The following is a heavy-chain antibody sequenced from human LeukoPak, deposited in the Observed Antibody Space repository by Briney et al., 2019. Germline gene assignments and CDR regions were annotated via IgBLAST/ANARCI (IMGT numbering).Heavy chain of an antibody. CDR1: GGSISSYY. J-gene: IGHJ6*03. D-gene: IGHD5-18*01. Sequence: SETLSLTCTVSGGSISSYYWSWIRQPPGKGLEWIGYIYYSGSTNYNPSLKSRVTISVDTSKNQFSLKLSSVTAADTAVYYCARVSRLQLYYYMDVWGKGTTVTVSS. CDR2: IYYSGST. CDR3: ARVSRLQLYYYMDV. V-gene: IGHV4-59*01.